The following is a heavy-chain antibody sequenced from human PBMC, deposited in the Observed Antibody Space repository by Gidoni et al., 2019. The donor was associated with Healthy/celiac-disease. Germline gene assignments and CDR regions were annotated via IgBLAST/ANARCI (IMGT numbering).Heavy chain of an antibody. CDR1: GYTFTSHG. V-gene: IGHV1-18*01. Sequence: QVQLVQSGAEVKTPGASVKVSCKATGYTFTSHGISWERQAPGQGLEWVGGISAYNGNTNYAQQLQGRVTMTPDTSTSTAYMELRSLRSDDTAVYYCARVYSSSWYEGPDYYYYYGMDVWGQGTTVTVSS. D-gene: IGHD6-13*01. CDR2: ISAYNGNT. J-gene: IGHJ6*02. CDR3: ARVYSSSWYEGPDYYYYYGMDV.